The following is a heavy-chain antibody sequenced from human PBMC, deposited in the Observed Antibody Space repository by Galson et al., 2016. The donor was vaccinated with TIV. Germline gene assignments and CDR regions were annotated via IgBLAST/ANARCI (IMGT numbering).Heavy chain of an antibody. CDR2: IHYSGST. V-gene: IGHV4-30-4*08. J-gene: IGHJ4*02. D-gene: IGHD2-21*01. CDR3: ARLVVVLVNFDS. Sequence: LSLTCTVSGGSMTNDDYYWSWVRQSPGKGLEWIGYIHYSGSTDYNPSLKNRAAISADTSKNQFSLNLNSVTAADTAVDYCARLVVVLVNFDSWGQGALVTVSS. CDR1: GGSMTNDDYY.